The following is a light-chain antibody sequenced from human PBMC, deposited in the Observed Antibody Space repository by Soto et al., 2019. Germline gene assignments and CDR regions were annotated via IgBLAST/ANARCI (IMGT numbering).Light chain of an antibody. CDR2: KAS. Sequence: DIQMTQSPSTLSASVGDRVTITCRASQTIYTYLAWYQHKPGKAPKLLIHKASSLESGVPSRFSGSGSGTEFTLSISSLQPDDVATYYCQQYNSFSTFGQGTRLEIK. CDR1: QTIYTY. J-gene: IGKJ5*01. CDR3: QQYNSFST. V-gene: IGKV1-5*03.